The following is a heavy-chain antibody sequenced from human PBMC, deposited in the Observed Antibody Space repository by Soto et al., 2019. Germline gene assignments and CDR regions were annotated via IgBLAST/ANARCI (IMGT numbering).Heavy chain of an antibody. CDR2: IKSKTDGGTT. CDR3: TTYLYSNYGEGYYYYGMDV. V-gene: IGHV3-15*01. D-gene: IGHD4-4*01. Sequence: AGSLTLSCAASGFAFSNSWMSWVRQAPGKGLEWVGRIKSKTDGGTTDYAAPVKGRFTISRDDSKNTLYLQMNSLKTEDTAVYYGTTYLYSNYGEGYYYYGMDVWGQGTTVTVSS. CDR1: GFAFSNSW. J-gene: IGHJ6*02.